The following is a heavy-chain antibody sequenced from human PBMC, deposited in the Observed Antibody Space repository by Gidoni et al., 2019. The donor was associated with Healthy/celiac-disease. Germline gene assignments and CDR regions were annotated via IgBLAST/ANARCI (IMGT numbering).Heavy chain of an antibody. D-gene: IGHD3-10*01. J-gene: IGHJ5*02. CDR1: GYTFTSYG. CDR3: TRDGHYYGSGSYYNDKGFNWFDP. Sequence: GAEVKKPGASVKVSCKASGYTFTSYGISWVRQAPGQGLEWMGWISAYNGNTNYAQKLQGRVTMTTDTSKSTAYLELRSLRSDETDVYYCTRDGHYYGSGSYYNDKGFNWFDPWGQGTLVTVSS. CDR2: ISAYNGNT. V-gene: IGHV1-18*01.